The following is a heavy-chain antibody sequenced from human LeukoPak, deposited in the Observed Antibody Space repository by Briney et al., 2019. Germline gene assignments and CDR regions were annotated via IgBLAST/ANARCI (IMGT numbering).Heavy chain of an antibody. CDR1: GFSFCDWS. Sequence: PGGSLRLSSAASGFSFCDWSMSWVRQAPGKGLEWVSTISRTGNIYYPDPVKGRFTISRDNAKKSLFLQMNSLRAEDTAVYYCARDSVAWSMDCWSQGTLVTVSA. CDR2: ISRTGNI. D-gene: IGHD5/OR15-5a*01. CDR3: ARDSVAWSMDC. J-gene: IGHJ4*02. V-gene: IGHV3-69-1*01.